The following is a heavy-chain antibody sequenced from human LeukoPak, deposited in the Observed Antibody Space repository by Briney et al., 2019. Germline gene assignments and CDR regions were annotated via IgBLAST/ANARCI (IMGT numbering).Heavy chain of an antibody. CDR1: GYTFTSYY. J-gene: IGHJ4*02. CDR2: INPSGGST. Sequence: ASVKVSCNASGYTFTSYYMHWVRQAPGQGLEWMGIINPSGGSTSYAQKFQGRVTMTRDMSTSTVYMELSSLRSEDTAVYYCARAASANLRLIYFDYWGQGTLVTVSS. D-gene: IGHD4/OR15-4a*01. V-gene: IGHV1-46*01. CDR3: ARAASANLRLIYFDY.